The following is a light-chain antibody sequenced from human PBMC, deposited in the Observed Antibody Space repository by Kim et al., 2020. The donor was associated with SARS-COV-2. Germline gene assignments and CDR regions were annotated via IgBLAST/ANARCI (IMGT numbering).Light chain of an antibody. CDR1: SSNIGSNY. CDR2: RNN. Sequence: QPVLTQPPSASGTPGQRVTISCSGSSSNIGSNYVYWYQQLPGTAPKHLIYRNNQRPSGVPDRFSGSKSGTSASLAISGLRSEDEADYYCAAWDDSLSGWVFGGGTQLTVL. V-gene: IGLV1-47*01. J-gene: IGLJ3*02. CDR3: AAWDDSLSGWV.